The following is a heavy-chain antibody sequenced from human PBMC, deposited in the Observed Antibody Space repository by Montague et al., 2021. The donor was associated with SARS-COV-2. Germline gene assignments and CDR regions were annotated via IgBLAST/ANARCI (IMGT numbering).Heavy chain of an antibody. Sequence: SETLSLICAVYGGSFIGYYWSWIRQPPGKVLEWIGDINHSGSTNYHPSLKSRVSISVDTSKNQFSRKLRSVTAAETAVYYCARAIVDVTMIIVVMTGVEHYFDFWGQGTLVTVSS. CDR1: GGSFIGYY. CDR2: INHSGST. D-gene: IGHD3-22*01. V-gene: IGHV4-34*01. J-gene: IGHJ4*02. CDR3: ARAIVDVTMIIVVMTGVEHYFDF.